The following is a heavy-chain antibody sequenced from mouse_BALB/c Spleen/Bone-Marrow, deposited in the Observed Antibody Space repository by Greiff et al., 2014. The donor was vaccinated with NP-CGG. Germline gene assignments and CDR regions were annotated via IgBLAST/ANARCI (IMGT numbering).Heavy chain of an antibody. V-gene: IGHV1-7*01. CDR3: ARGDYVMDY. CDR1: GYTLTSYW. CDR2: INPSSGYT. J-gene: IGHJ4*01. Sequence: VQLQQSGAELAKPGASVKMSCKASGYTLTSYWMHWVKQRPGQGLEWIGYINPSSGYTEFNQRFKDKATLTADRSSSTAYMQLSSLTSEDSAVYHCARGDYVMDYWGQGTSVTVSS.